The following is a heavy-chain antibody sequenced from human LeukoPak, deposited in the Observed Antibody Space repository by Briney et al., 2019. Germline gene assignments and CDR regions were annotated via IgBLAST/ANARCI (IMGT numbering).Heavy chain of an antibody. D-gene: IGHD3/OR15-3a*01. CDR1: GFTFSDYY. Sequence: GGSLRLSCAASGFTFSDYYMSWIRQAPGKGLEWVSYISSSGSTIYYADSVKGRFTISRDDAKNSLYLQMNSLRAEDTAVYYCAREWTHDAFDIWGQGTTVTVSS. CDR2: ISSSGSTI. CDR3: AREWTHDAFDI. V-gene: IGHV3-11*01. J-gene: IGHJ3*02.